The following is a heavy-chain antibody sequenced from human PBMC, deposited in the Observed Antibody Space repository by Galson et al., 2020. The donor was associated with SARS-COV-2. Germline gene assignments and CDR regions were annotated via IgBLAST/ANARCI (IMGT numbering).Heavy chain of an antibody. V-gene: IGHV4-38-2*01. CDR3: AGHRDYGVRGLST. D-gene: IGHD4-17*01. CDR1: GDSISGGHY. J-gene: IGHJ4*02. CDR2: IFHSGST. Sequence: SETLSLTCAVSGDSISGGHYWGWIRQPPGKGLEWVGSIFHSGSTYYNPPLKSRVTISVDTSENHFSLKLTSVTAADTAVYYCAGHRDYGVRGLSTWGQGTLVTVSS.